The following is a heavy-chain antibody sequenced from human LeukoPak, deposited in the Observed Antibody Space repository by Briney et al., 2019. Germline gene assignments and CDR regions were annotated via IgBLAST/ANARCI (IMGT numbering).Heavy chain of an antibody. CDR3: ARDPPTTVVTRYYYYGMDV. CDR1: GGSINNYY. V-gene: IGHV4-4*07. D-gene: IGHD4-23*01. J-gene: IGHJ6*02. CDR2: IHTSGST. Sequence: PSETLSLTCTVSGGSINNYYWSWIRQSAGKGLEWIGRIHTSGSTNYKSSLESRVTMSVDTSKNQFSLKLSSVTAADTAVYYCARDPPTTVVTRYYYYGMDVWGQGTTVTVS.